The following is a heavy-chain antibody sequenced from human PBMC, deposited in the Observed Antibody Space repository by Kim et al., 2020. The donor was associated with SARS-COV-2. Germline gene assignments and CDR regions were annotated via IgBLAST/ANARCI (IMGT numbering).Heavy chain of an antibody. CDR2: INPSGGST. J-gene: IGHJ3*02. D-gene: IGHD3-10*01. CDR3: ARDHSPMVRGVIVAFDI. CDR1: GYTFTSYY. Sequence: ASVKVSCKASGYTFTSYYMHWVRQAPGQGLEWMGIINPSGGSTSYAQKFQGRVTMTRDTSTSTVYMELRSLRSEDTAVYYCARDHSPMVRGVIVAFDIWGQGTMVTVSS. V-gene: IGHV1-46*01.